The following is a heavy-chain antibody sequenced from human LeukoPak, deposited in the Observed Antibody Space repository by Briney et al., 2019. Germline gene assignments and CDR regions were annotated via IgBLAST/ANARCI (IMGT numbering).Heavy chain of an antibody. D-gene: IGHD6-13*01. CDR3: ARERAAAGHLFDY. CDR2: FYYSGST. J-gene: IGHJ4*02. V-gene: IGHV4-59*01. Sequence: SETLSLTCTVSGGSISSYYWSWIRQPPGKGLEWIGYFYYSGSTNYNPSLKSQVTISVDTSKNQFSLNLSSVTAADTAVYYCARERAAAGHLFDYWGQGTLVTVSS. CDR1: GGSISSYY.